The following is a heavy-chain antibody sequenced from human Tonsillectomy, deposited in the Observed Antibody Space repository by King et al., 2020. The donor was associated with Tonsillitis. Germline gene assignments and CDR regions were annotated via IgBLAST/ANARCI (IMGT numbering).Heavy chain of an antibody. CDR2: ISWNSGSI. CDR1: GFTFDDYA. Sequence: VQLVESGGGLVQPGRSLRLSCAASGFTFDDYAMHWVRQAPGKGLEWVSGISWNSGSIGYADSVKGRFTISRDNAKNSLYLQMNSLRAEDTALYYCAKAEITYRTYSYYGMDVWGQGTTVTVSS. D-gene: IGHD5-24*01. CDR3: AKAEITYRTYSYYGMDV. J-gene: IGHJ6*02. V-gene: IGHV3-9*01.